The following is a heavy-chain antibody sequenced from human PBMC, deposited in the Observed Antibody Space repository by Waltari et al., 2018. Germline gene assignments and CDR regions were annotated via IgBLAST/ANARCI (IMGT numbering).Heavy chain of an antibody. V-gene: IGHV3-73*02. J-gene: IGHJ2*01. D-gene: IGHD3-3*02. CDR3: TRPSSSINRKDWYFDL. CDR1: GFTFSGSN. CDR2: IRSEPKNYAT. Sequence: EVQLVESGGDVVRRGGSLNLAGADSGFTFSGSNIQWVTQSSGKGLEWVGRIRSEPKNYATAYGASVTGRFTISRDDLKNTAFLQMNSLNIEDTAVYFCTRPSSSINRKDWYFDLWGRGTLVTVSS.